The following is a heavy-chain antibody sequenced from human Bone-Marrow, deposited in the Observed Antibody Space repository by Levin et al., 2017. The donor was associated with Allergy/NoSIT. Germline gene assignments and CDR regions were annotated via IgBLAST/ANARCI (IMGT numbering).Heavy chain of an antibody. CDR2: ISYDGSNK. CDR3: AKSYVREAMVDY. Sequence: GESLKISCAASGFTFSSYGMHWVRQAPGKGLEWVAVISYDGSNKYYADSVKGRFTISRDNSKNTLYLQMNSLRAEETAVYYCAKSYVREAMVDYWGQGTLVTVSS. CDR1: GFTFSSYG. J-gene: IGHJ4*02. V-gene: IGHV3-30*18. D-gene: IGHD4/OR15-4a*01.